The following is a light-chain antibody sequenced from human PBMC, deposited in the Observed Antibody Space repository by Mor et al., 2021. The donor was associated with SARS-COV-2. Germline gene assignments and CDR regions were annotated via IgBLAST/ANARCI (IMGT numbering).Light chain of an antibody. CDR2: NT. V-gene: IGLV1-44*01. CDR3: AVWDDNLNAFL. J-gene: IGLJ1*01. Sequence: NTQRPSRVPDRFSGSKSGTSASLAVSGLQPEDEAEYFCAVWDDNLNAFLFGTGTKVTVL.